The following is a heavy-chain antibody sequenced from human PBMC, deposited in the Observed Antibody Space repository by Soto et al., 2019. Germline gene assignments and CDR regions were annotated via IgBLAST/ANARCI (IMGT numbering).Heavy chain of an antibody. D-gene: IGHD3-16*01. Sequence: TLSLTCAISGDSVSSNSAALNWIRQSPSRGLEWLGRTYYRSKWYNDYAVSVKSRITINPDTSKNQFSLQLNSVTPEDTAVYYCLGDLGAFDIWGQGTMVTVSS. CDR3: LGDLGAFDI. CDR1: GDSVSSNSAA. J-gene: IGHJ3*02. V-gene: IGHV6-1*01. CDR2: TYYRSKWYN.